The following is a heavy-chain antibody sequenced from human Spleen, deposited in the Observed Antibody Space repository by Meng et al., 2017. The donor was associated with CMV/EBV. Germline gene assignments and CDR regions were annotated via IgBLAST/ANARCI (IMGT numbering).Heavy chain of an antibody. CDR3: ARDPPQDDFWSGYYVY. J-gene: IGHJ4*02. Sequence: FTFSDYYMSWSRQAPGKGLEWISYISPSGETIYYAASVRGRFAISRDNAKNSLYLQMNSLRAEDTAVYYCARDPPQDDFWSGYYVYWGQGTLVTVSS. CDR1: FTFSDYY. V-gene: IGHV3-11*04. CDR2: ISPSGETI. D-gene: IGHD3-3*01.